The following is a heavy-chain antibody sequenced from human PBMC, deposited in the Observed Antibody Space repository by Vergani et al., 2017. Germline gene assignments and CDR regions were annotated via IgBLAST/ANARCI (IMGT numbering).Heavy chain of an antibody. V-gene: IGHV4-38-2*02. D-gene: IGHD2-2*01. CDR2: IYHSGST. Sequence: QVQLQESGPGLVKPSQTLSLTCTVSGYSISSGYYWGWIRQPPGKGLEWIGSIYHSGSTNYNPSLKSRVTISVDTSKNQFSLKLSSVTAADTAVYYCARGGCSSTSCYRYWGQGTLVTVSS. CDR1: GYSISSGYY. J-gene: IGHJ4*02. CDR3: ARGGCSSTSCYRY.